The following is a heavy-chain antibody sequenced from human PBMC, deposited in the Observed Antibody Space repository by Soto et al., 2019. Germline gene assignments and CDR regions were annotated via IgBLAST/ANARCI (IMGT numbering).Heavy chain of an antibody. D-gene: IGHD1-26*01. CDR2: ISYDSTKT. CDR3: ARTRSAWSDFHYYSLDV. CDR1: GFTFNSYG. Sequence: QVQLVESGGGVVQPGRSLRLSCAASGFTFNSYGMHWVRQGPGNGLEWVAFISYDSTKTYYADSVKGRFTITRDNSNSDLYVPVNSLTGEDTAVYYCARTRSAWSDFHYYSLDVWGQGTTVTVSS. J-gene: IGHJ6*02. V-gene: IGHV3-30*03.